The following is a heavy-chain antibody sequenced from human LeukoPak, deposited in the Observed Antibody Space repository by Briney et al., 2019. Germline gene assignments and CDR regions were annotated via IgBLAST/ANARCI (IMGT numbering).Heavy chain of an antibody. J-gene: IGHJ5*02. CDR2: ISAYNGNT. D-gene: IGHD5-24*01. Sequence: ASVRVSCKASGYTFTDCYLNWVRQAPGQGLEWMGWISAYNGNTNYAQKLQGRVTMTTDTSTSTAYMELRSLRSDDTAVYYCARGGRDGYNFSDNWFDPWGQGTLVTVSS. CDR3: ARGGRDGYNFSDNWFDP. CDR1: GYTFTDCY. V-gene: IGHV1-18*04.